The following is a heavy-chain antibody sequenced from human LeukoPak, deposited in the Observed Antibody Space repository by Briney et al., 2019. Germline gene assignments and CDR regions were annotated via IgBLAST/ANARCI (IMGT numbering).Heavy chain of an antibody. V-gene: IGHV3-23*01. CDR2: ISGSGGST. J-gene: IGHJ4*02. Sequence: TGGSLRLSCAASGFTFSSYAMSWVRQAPGKGLEWDSAISGSGGSTYYADSVKGRFTISRDNSKNTLYLQMNSLRAEDTAVYYCAKRRSPMVRGVGGNYFDYWGQGTLVTVSS. D-gene: IGHD3-10*01. CDR3: AKRRSPMVRGVGGNYFDY. CDR1: GFTFSSYA.